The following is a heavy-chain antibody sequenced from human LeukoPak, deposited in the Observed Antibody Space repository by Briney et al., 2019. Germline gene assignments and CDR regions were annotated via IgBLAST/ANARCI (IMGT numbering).Heavy chain of an antibody. CDR2: INSDGSST. D-gene: IGHD6-19*01. V-gene: IGHV3-74*01. J-gene: IGHJ6*02. Sequence: GGSLRLSCAASGLTFSSYWMHWVRQAPGKGLVWVSRINSDGSSTSYADSVKGRFTISRDNAKNTLYLQMNSLRAEDTAVYYCASSHSSGWYCYYYGMDVWGQGTTVTVSS. CDR3: ASSHSSGWYCYYYGMDV. CDR1: GLTFSSYW.